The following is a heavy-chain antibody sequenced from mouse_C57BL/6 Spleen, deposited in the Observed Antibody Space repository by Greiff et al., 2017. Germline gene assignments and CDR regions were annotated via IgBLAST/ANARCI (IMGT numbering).Heavy chain of an antibody. CDR3: ARSGFSYDYDDY. J-gene: IGHJ2*01. CDR1: GYTFTSYG. D-gene: IGHD2-4*01. Sequence: QVQLQQSGAELARPGASVKLSCKASGYTFTSYGISWVKQRTGQGLEWIGEIYPRSGNTYYNEKFKGKATLTADKSSSTAYMELRSLTSEDSAVXFCARSGFSYDYDDYWGQGTTLTVSS. CDR2: IYPRSGNT. V-gene: IGHV1-81*01.